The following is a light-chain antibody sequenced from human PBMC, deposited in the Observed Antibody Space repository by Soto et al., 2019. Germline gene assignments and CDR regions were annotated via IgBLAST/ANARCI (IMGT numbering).Light chain of an antibody. CDR1: SSNIGAGYP. CDR3: QSYDSSLSGYV. Sequence: QSVLTQPPSVSGAPEQGITISCTGSSSNIGAGYPVHWYQQLPGTAPKLLIFGNTIRPSGVPDRFSGSRSGLAITGLQAEDEADYYCQSYDSSLSGYVFGTGTKVTVL. V-gene: IGLV1-40*01. CDR2: GNT. J-gene: IGLJ1*01.